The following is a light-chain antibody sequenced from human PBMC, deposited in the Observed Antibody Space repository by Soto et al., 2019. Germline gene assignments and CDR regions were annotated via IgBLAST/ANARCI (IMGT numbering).Light chain of an antibody. CDR2: GAS. Sequence: EIVLTPSPGTLSFSPGERATLSCSASQSVSSSRLAWYRQKPGQAPRLLIYGASSRATGIPDRFSGSRSGTDFTLTISRLEPEDFAVYYCQQYGSSPINCGQGKRREIK. CDR3: QQYGSSPIN. V-gene: IGKV3-20*01. CDR1: QSVSSSR. J-gene: IGKJ5*01.